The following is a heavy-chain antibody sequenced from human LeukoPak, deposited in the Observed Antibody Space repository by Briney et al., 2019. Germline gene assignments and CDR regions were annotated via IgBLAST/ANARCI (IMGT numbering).Heavy chain of an antibody. Sequence: GGSLRLSCAASGFTFSSYAMSWVRQAPGKGLEWVSAISGSGGSTYYADSVKGRFTISRDNAKNSLYLQMHSLRAEDTAVYYCARELTYYYDSSGYYSDYWGQGTLVTVSS. CDR2: ISGSGGST. J-gene: IGHJ4*02. CDR3: ARELTYYYDSSGYYSDY. V-gene: IGHV3-23*01. CDR1: GFTFSSYA. D-gene: IGHD3-22*01.